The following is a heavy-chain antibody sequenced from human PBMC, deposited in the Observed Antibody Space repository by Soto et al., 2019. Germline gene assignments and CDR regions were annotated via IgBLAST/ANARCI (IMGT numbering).Heavy chain of an antibody. J-gene: IGHJ4*02. D-gene: IGHD6-13*01. CDR1: GFRFDDYA. CDR2: ISWSSENI. V-gene: IGHV3-9*01. Sequence: EAQLVESGGGLVQPGGSLRLSCIGSGFRFDDYAMDWVRHVPGKGLEWVAGISWSSENIDYADSVKGRFTISRDNAKNALYLQMNSLTIEDTALYYCTKEAYGYSTNPRFEFWGQGTLVTVSS. CDR3: TKEAYGYSTNPRFEF.